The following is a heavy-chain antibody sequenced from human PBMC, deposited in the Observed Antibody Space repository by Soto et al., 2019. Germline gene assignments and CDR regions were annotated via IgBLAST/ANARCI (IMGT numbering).Heavy chain of an antibody. J-gene: IGHJ4*02. D-gene: IGHD6-19*01. Sequence: QVQLQESGPGLVKPSETQFLTCTVAGVCISSYYWSWIRQPPGRGLEWVGHIYYSGSTNYNPSLKSRVSMSIDTSKKQFSLKLTSVTAADTAMYYCATLAVSASYFDYWGQGTLATVSS. CDR2: IYYSGST. V-gene: IGHV4-59*08. CDR3: ATLAVSASYFDY. CDR1: GVCISSYY.